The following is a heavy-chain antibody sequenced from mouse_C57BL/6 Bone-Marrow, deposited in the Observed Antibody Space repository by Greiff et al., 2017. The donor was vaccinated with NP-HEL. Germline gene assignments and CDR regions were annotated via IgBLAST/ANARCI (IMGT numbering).Heavy chain of an antibody. D-gene: IGHD1-1*01. CDR2: INPYNGGT. J-gene: IGHJ2*01. V-gene: IGHV1-19*01. CDR1: GYTFTDYY. Sequence: VQLQQSGPVLVKPGASVQMSCKASGYTFTDYYMNWVKQSHGKSLEWIGVINPYNGGTSYNQKFKGKATLTVDKSSSTAYMELNSLTSEDSAVYYCARPYYYGSSPDYWGQGTTLTVSS. CDR3: ARPYYYGSSPDY.